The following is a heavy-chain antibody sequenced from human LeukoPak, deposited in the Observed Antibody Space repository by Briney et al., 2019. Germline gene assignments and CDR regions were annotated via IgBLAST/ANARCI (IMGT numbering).Heavy chain of an antibody. J-gene: IGHJ4*02. CDR2: ISSSSSPI. CDR3: ARDLGLGGSGSYYNVDYFDY. Sequence: PGGSLRLSCAASGFTFSSYSMNWVRQAPGKGLEWVSYISSSSSPIYYADSVKGRFTISRDNAKNSLYLQMNSLRAEDTAVYYCARDLGLGGSGSYYNVDYFDYWGQGTLVTVSS. V-gene: IGHV3-48*01. D-gene: IGHD3-10*01. CDR1: GFTFSSYS.